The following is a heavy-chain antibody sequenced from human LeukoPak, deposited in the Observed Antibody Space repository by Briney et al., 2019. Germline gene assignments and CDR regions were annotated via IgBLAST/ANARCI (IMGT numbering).Heavy chain of an antibody. CDR2: ISYDGSNK. J-gene: IGHJ4*02. D-gene: IGHD3-22*01. V-gene: IGHV3-30-3*01. CDR3: ARATYYYDSSGSHLGY. Sequence: PGGSLRLSCAASGFTFSSYEMNWVRQAPGKRLEWVAVISYDGSNKYYADSVKGRFTISRDNSKNTLYLQMNSLRAEDTAVYYCARATYYYDSSGSHLGYWGQGTLVTVSS. CDR1: GFTFSSYE.